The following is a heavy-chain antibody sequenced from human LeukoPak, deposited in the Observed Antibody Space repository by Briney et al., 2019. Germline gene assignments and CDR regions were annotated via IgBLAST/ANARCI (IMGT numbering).Heavy chain of an antibody. CDR3: AKQGGYTYGTNDY. J-gene: IGHJ4*02. V-gene: IGHV3-23*01. CDR1: GFTFSSYA. CDR2: ISGSGGST. Sequence: GGSLRLSCAASGFTFSSYAMSWLRQAPGKGLEWVSAISGSGGSTYYADSVKGRFTISRDNSKSTLYLQINSLRAEDTAVYYCAKQGGYTYGTNDYWGQGTLVTVSS. D-gene: IGHD5-18*01.